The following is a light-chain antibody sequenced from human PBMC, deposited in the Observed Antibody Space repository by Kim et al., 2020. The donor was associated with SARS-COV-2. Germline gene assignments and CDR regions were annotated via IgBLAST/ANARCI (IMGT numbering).Light chain of an antibody. J-gene: IGLJ2*01. Sequence: SYELTQPPSMSVAPGKTARITCGGDNIGSNSVHWYQQKPGQAPILVIHYDDNRPSGIPERFSGSNSGNTATLSISRVEAGDDADYYCQVWDSSSDHVVFGGGTQLTVL. CDR1: NIGSNS. CDR2: YDD. V-gene: IGLV3-21*04. CDR3: QVWDSSSDHVV.